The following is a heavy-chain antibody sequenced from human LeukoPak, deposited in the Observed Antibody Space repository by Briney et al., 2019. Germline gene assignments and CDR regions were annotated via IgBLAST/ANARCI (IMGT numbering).Heavy chain of an antibody. J-gene: IGHJ5*02. D-gene: IGHD2-2*02. Sequence: GGSLRLSCAASGFTFSSYTMNWVRQAPGKGLEWVSTISGTGSSTYYADSAKGRFTISRDNSKDTLFLQLNSLTAADTAMYFCAKASVAIPQYCNSWGQGTLVTVSS. V-gene: IGHV3-23*01. CDR2: ISGTGSST. CDR1: GFTFSSYT. CDR3: AKASVAIPQYCNS.